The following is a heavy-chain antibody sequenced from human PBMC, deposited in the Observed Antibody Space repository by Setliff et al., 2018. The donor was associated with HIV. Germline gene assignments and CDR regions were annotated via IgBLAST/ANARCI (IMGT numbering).Heavy chain of an antibody. Sequence: PSETLSLTCTVSGGSISSTNYYWGWIRQPPGKGLEYIATMYYTRSAYYSPSLKSRVTMSLDTSKNHFSLRLTSVTAADTAVYYCVAGYCSGTSCWPYYYYYMDVWGKGTTVTVSS. CDR3: VAGYCSGTSCWPYYYYYMDV. CDR2: MYYTRSA. CDR1: GGSISSTNYY. J-gene: IGHJ6*03. D-gene: IGHD2-2*01. V-gene: IGHV4-39*02.